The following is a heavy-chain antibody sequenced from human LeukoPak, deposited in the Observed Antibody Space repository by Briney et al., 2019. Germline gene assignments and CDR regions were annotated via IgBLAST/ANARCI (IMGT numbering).Heavy chain of an antibody. CDR1: GYSFTSYW. Sequence: GESLKISCKGSGYSFTSYWIGWVRQMPGKGLEWMGIIYPGDSDTRYSPSFQGQVTISADKSISTAYLQWSSLKASGTAMYYCARRYYYGSGSSYYFDYWGQGTLVTVSS. CDR2: IYPGDSDT. J-gene: IGHJ4*02. D-gene: IGHD3-10*01. V-gene: IGHV5-51*01. CDR3: ARRYYYGSGSSYYFDY.